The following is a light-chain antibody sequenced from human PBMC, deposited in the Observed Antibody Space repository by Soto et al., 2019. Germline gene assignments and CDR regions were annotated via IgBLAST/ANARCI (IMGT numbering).Light chain of an antibody. Sequence: QSVLTQPPSASASLGASVTLTCTLSSGYSNYKVDWYQQRPGKGPRFVMRVGTGGIVGSKGDGIPDRFSVLSSGLNRYLTIKNIQDEDESDYHCGADHGSGSIFVFGGGTKLTVL. J-gene: IGLJ2*01. CDR2: VGTGGIVG. CDR3: GADHGSGSIFV. V-gene: IGLV9-49*03. CDR1: SGYSNYK.